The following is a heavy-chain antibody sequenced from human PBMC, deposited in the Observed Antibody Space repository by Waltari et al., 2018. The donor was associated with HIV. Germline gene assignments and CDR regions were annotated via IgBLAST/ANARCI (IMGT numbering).Heavy chain of an antibody. CDR1: GGSISSSNW. V-gene: IGHV4-4*02. CDR2: IYHSGST. Sequence: QVQLQESGPGLVKPSGTLSLTCAVSGGSISSSNWWSWVRQPPGKGLEWIGEIYHSGSTNYNPSLKSRVTISVDKSKNQFSLKLSSVTAADTAVYYCARAHPETVTKGYYYYYGMDVWGQGTTVTVSS. J-gene: IGHJ6*02. CDR3: ARAHPETVTKGYYYYYGMDV. D-gene: IGHD4-4*01.